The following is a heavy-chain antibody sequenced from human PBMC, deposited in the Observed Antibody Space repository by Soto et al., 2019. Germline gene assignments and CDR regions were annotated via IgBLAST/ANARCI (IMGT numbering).Heavy chain of an antibody. CDR2: IWYDGSNK. Sequence: QVQLVESGGGVVQPGRSLRLSCAASGFTFSSYGMHWVRQAPGKGLERVAVIWYDGSNKYYADSVKGRFTISRDNSKNALSVQMTGLRDGDTAVDYCAREGVQSSDGKKPFCYWGQGTLVTVSS. D-gene: IGHD1-1*01. CDR1: GFTFSSYG. V-gene: IGHV3-33*01. J-gene: IGHJ4*02. CDR3: AREGVQSSDGKKPFCY.